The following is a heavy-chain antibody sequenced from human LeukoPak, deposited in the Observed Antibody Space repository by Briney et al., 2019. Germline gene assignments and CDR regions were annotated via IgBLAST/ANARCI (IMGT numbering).Heavy chain of an antibody. J-gene: IGHJ6*03. Sequence: SETLSLTCTVSGYSISSGYYWGWIRQPPGKGLEWIGSIYHSGSTDYNPSLKSRVTISVDTSKNQFSLKLNSVTAADTAVYYCASGPRTTGTTFYYYYYMDVWGKGTTVTVSS. D-gene: IGHD1-1*01. CDR2: IYHSGST. CDR1: GYSISSGYY. CDR3: ASGPRTTGTTFYYYYYMDV. V-gene: IGHV4-38-2*02.